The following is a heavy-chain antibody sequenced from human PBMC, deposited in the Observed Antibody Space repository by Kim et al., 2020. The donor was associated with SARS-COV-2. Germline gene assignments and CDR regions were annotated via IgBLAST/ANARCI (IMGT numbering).Heavy chain of an antibody. J-gene: IGHJ6*02. CDR2: ISSSGSTI. CDR3: ATDDSSSWKHLNLVYGMDV. D-gene: IGHD6-13*01. CDR1: GFTFSDYY. Sequence: GGSLRLSCAASGFTFSDYYMSWIRQAPGKGLEWVSYISSSGSTIYYADSVKGRFTISRDNAKNSLYLQMNSLRAEDTAVYYCATDDSSSWKHLNLVYGMDVWGQGPTGTV. V-gene: IGHV3-11*04.